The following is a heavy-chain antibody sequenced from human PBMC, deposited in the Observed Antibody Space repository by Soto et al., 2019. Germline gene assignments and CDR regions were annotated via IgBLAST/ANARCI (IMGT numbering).Heavy chain of an antibody. CDR1: GFTLNSYA. CDR2: ISGSDGST. D-gene: IGHD2-8*01. CDR3: AKGPGMYSDFDC. V-gene: IGHV3-23*01. J-gene: IGHJ4*02. Sequence: EVQMLESGGGLVQPGGSLRLSCAAYGFTLNSYAMSWVRQAPGKGLEWVSAISGSDGSTFYADSVKGRFTISRDDSKNTLYLQMNSLRAEDTAVYYCAKGPGMYSDFDCWGQGTLVTVSS.